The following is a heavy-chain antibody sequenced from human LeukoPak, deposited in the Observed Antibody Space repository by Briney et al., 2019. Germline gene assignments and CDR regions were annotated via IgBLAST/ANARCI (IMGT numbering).Heavy chain of an antibody. D-gene: IGHD3-10*01. CDR1: GGSISSSSYY. V-gene: IGHV4-39*01. CDR3: ARGAAVYGSGSPSPFDY. Sequence: SETLSLTCTVSGGSISSSSYYWGWIRQPPGKGLEWIGNIYYSGSTNYNPSLMSRVAISVETSKNQFSLKLSSVTAADTAVYYCARGAAVYGSGSPSPFDYWGQGTRVTVSS. J-gene: IGHJ4*02. CDR2: IYYSGST.